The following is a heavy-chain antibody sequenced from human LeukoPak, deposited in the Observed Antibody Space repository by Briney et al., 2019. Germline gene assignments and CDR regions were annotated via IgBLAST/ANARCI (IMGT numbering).Heavy chain of an antibody. CDR2: INTKSGRT. D-gene: IGHD3-3*01. CDR3: ARADFIDAGPYLIGP. J-gene: IGHJ5*02. V-gene: IGHV1-2*02. CDR1: GYSFTDYY. Sequence: ASEKVSCKTSGYSFTDYYIHCVRQAPGQGLEWMGWINTKSGRTSSARKFQGRVTMTRDPSITTVYMDMAWLTSDDTAIYFCARADFIDAGPYLIGPWGQGTLVTVSS.